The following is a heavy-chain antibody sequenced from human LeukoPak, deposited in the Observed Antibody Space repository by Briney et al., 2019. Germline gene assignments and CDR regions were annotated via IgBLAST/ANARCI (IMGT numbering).Heavy chain of an antibody. CDR2: IYYSGST. V-gene: IGHV4-39*01. Sequence: KPSETLSLTCTVSGGSITSNTYYWGWIRQPPGKGLEWIGSIYYSGSTYYNPSLKSRVTISVDTSKNQFSLKLSSVTAADTAVYYCASPRGGLYFYYFDYWGQGTLVTVSS. CDR1: GGSITSNTYY. D-gene: IGHD3-10*01. J-gene: IGHJ4*02. CDR3: ASPRGGLYFYYFDY.